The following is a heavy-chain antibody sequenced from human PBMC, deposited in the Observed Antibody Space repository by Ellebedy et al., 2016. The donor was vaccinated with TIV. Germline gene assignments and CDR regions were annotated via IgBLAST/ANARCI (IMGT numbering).Heavy chain of an antibody. V-gene: IGHV3-21*01. CDR3: ASRPGIEAGPLDS. D-gene: IGHD6-13*01. Sequence: GESLKISCAASGFTFSSYSMNWVRQAPGKGLEWVSSISSSSSYIYYADSVKGRFTISRDNAKNSLYLQMNSLRAEDTAVYYCASRPGIEAGPLDSWGQGTLVTVSS. CDR1: GFTFSSYS. J-gene: IGHJ5*01. CDR2: ISSSSSYI.